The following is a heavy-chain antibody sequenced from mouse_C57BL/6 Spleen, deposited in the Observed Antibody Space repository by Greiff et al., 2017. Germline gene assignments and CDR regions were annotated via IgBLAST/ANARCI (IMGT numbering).Heavy chain of an antibody. V-gene: IGHV1-78*01. J-gene: IGHJ4*01. CDR1: GYTFTDYT. Sequence: VQLQQSDAELVKPGASVKISCKASGYTFTDYTIHWMKQRPEQGLEWIGYIYPRDGSTKYNEKFKGKATLTADKSSSTAYMQLNSLTSEDSAVYFCARYDDGNYPYYDMDYWGQGTSVTVSS. D-gene: IGHD2-3*01. CDR3: ARYDDGNYPYYDMDY. CDR2: IYPRDGST.